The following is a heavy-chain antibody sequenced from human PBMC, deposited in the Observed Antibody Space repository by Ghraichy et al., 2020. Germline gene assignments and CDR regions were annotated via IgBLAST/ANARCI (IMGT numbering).Heavy chain of an antibody. CDR1: GFTFSSYS. CDR3: ARDWGFCSSTSCPTFYYYYGMDV. CDR2: ISSSSSTI. V-gene: IGHV3-48*02. D-gene: IGHD2-2*01. J-gene: IGHJ6*02. Sequence: GESLNISCAASGFTFSSYSMNWVRQAPGKGLEWVSYISSSSSTIYYADSVKGRFTISRDNAKNSLYLQMNSLRDEDTAVYYCARDWGFCSSTSCPTFYYYYGMDVWGQGTTVTVSS.